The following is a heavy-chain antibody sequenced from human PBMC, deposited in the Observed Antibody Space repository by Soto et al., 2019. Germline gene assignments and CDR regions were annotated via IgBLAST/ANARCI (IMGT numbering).Heavy chain of an antibody. D-gene: IGHD6-19*01. J-gene: IGHJ6*02. CDR3: ARGAVAGDYHYYYGMDV. V-gene: IGHV4-59*01. CDR2: IYYSGST. CDR1: GGSISSYY. Sequence: SLTCTVSGGSISSYYWSWIRQPPGKGLEGIGYIYYSGSTNYNPSLKSRVTISVDTSKNQFSLKLSSVTAADTAVYYCARGAVAGDYHYYYGMDVWGQGTTVT.